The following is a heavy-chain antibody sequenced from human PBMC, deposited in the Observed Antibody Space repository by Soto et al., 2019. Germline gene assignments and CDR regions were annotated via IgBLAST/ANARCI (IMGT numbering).Heavy chain of an antibody. CDR2: IYYSGST. D-gene: IGHD1-26*01. CDR3: ARASGSSYQFDY. CDR1: GGSISSYY. Sequence: QVQLQESGPGLVKPSETLSLTCTVSGGSISSYYWSWIRQPPGKGLEWIGYIYYSGSTNYNPSLKSRVTISVDTSKNQFSLKLSSVTAADTAVYYCARASGSSYQFDYWGQGTLGTVSS. V-gene: IGHV4-59*01. J-gene: IGHJ4*02.